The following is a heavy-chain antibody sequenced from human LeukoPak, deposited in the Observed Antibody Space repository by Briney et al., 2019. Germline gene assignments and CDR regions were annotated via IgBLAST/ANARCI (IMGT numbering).Heavy chain of an antibody. V-gene: IGHV3-30*18. D-gene: IGHD5-12*01. Sequence: GGSLRLSCAASGFTFSSYGMHWVRQAPGKGLEWVAVISYDGSNKYYADSVKGRFTISRDNSKNTLYLQMNSLRAEDTAVYYCAKEADIVAFFDYWGQGTLVTVSS. CDR2: ISYDGSNK. CDR1: GFTFSSYG. J-gene: IGHJ4*02. CDR3: AKEADIVAFFDY.